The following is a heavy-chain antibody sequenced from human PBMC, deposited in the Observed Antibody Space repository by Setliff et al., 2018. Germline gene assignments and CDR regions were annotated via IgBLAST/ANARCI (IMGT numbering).Heavy chain of an antibody. V-gene: IGHV4-38-2*01. CDR2: IHHRGST. CDR3: ARALGATITHFDY. CDR1: GYSISSGYY. D-gene: IGHD1-26*01. Sequence: SETLSLTCAVSGYSISSGYYWGWIRQPPGKGLEWIGSIHHRGSTYYNPSLKSRVTTLVDTSKNHFSLKLSSVTAADTAVYYCARALGATITHFDYWGQGTLVTVSS. J-gene: IGHJ4*02.